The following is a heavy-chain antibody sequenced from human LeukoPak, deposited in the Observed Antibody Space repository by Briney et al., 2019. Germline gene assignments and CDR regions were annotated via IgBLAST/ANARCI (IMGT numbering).Heavy chain of an antibody. CDR1: GFTFSSYS. J-gene: IGHJ3*02. CDR2: ISSSSSYI. D-gene: IGHD2-2*01. V-gene: IGHV3-21*01. CDR3: ARDRRDIVVVPAADDAFDI. Sequence: GGSLRLSCAASGFTFSSYSMTWVRQAPGKGLEWVSSISSSSSYIYYADSVKGRFTISRDNAKNSLYLQMNSLRAEDTAVYYCARDRRDIVVVPAADDAFDIWGQGTMVTVSS.